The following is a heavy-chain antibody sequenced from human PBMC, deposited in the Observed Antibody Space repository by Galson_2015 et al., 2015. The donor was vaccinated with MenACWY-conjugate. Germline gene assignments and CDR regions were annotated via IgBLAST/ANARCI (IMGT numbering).Heavy chain of an antibody. CDR1: GYTFTSYA. Sequence: SVKVSCKASGYTFTSYAIHWVRQAPGQRLEWMGWITAGNGNVRYSQNFQDRVTVTRDTSANTAYLELSSLGSEDTALYYCARDPSYCSGGSCSYFDYWGQGSLVTVSS. J-gene: IGHJ4*02. V-gene: IGHV1-3*01. CDR3: ARDPSYCSGGSCSYFDY. D-gene: IGHD2-15*01. CDR2: ITAGNGNV.